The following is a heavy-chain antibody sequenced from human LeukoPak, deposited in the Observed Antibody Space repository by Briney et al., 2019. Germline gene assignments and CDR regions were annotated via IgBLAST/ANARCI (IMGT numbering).Heavy chain of an antibody. CDR2: ISSSSSYI. D-gene: IGHD2-2*01. V-gene: IGHV3-21*01. CDR3: ARGDREDIVVVPAAMRPSSPQYYVMDV. CDR1: GFTFSSYS. Sequence: PGGSLRLSCAASGFTFSSYSMNWVRQAPGKGLEWVSSISSSSSYIYYADSVKGRFTISRDNAKNSLYLQMNSLRAEDTAVYYCARGDREDIVVVPAAMRPSSPQYYVMDVWGQGTTVTVSS. J-gene: IGHJ6*02.